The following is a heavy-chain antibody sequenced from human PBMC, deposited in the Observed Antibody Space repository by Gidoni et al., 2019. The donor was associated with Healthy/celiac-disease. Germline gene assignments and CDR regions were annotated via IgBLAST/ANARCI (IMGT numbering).Heavy chain of an antibody. V-gene: IGHV3-23*04. CDR2: ISGGGGST. CDR3: AKGGGPMIVVVITFNYFDY. CDR1: GFTFSSYA. J-gene: IGHJ4*02. Sequence: EVQLVESGGGLVQPGGSLRLSCAASGFTFSSYALRWVRQAPGKGLEWVSAISGGGGSTYYADSVKGRFTISRDNSKNTLYLQMNSLRAEDTAVYYCAKGGGPMIVVVITFNYFDYWGQGTLVTVSS. D-gene: IGHD3-22*01.